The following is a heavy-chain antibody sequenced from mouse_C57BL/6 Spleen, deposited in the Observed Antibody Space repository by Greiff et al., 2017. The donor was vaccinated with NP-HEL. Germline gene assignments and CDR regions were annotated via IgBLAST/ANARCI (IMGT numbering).Heavy chain of an antibody. CDR3: ARKVKAGYYFDY. V-gene: IGHV1-52*01. CDR1: GYTFTSYW. CDR2: IDPSDSET. D-gene: IGHD6-1*01. Sequence: VQLKQSGAELVRPGSSVKLSCKASGYTFTSYWMHWVKQRPIQGLEWIGNIDPSDSETHYNQKFKDKATLTVDKSSSTAYMQLSSLTSEDSALYYCARKVKAGYYFDYWGQGTTLTVSS. J-gene: IGHJ2*01.